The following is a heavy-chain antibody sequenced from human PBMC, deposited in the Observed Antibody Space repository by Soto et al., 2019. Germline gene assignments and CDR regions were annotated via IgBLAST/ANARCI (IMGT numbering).Heavy chain of an antibody. Sequence: QVQLQGSGPGLVKPSETLSLTCTVSGGSISSHYWSWIRQPPGQGLEWIGYIYYSGSTNYNPSLTIPVTLSVDTSKSQFALRLSSVTAADTAVYFCARLDAYDHYFAYWGKGALVPVSS. CDR1: GGSISSHY. D-gene: IGHD5-12*01. J-gene: IGHJ4*02. CDR3: ARLDAYDHYFAY. CDR2: IYYSGST. V-gene: IGHV4-59*08.